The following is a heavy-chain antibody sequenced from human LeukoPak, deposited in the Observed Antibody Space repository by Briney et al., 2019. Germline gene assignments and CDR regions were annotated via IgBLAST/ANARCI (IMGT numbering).Heavy chain of an antibody. J-gene: IGHJ6*02. D-gene: IGHD3-10*01. Sequence: SETLSLTCTVSGGSISSGGYSWSWIRQPPGKGLEWIGNIYHSGITYQTPSLKGRVTISLDRSKNQFSLRLKSVTAADTAVYFCARDSRSSAGWFGSPYYYYGMDVWGQGTTVIVSS. CDR3: ARDSRSSAGWFGSPYYYYGMDV. CDR1: GGSISSGGYS. V-gene: IGHV4-30-2*01. CDR2: IYHSGIT.